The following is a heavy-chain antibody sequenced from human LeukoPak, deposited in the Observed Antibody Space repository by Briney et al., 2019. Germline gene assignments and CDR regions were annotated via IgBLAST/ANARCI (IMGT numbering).Heavy chain of an antibody. D-gene: IGHD3-22*01. V-gene: IGHV3-74*01. Sequence: GGSLRLSCAASGFTFSSYWMHWVRHAPGKRLVWVSRINSDGSSKNYADSVKVRFTISTANAKNTLYLQMNSLRAEDTAVYDCARDTPRAYYYDSSGSREDYWGQGTLVTVSS. CDR3: ARDTPRAYYYDSSGSREDY. J-gene: IGHJ4*02. CDR2: INSDGSSK. CDR1: GFTFSSYW.